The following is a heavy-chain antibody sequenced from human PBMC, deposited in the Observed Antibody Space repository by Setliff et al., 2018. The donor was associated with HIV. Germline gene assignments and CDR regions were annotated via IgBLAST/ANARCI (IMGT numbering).Heavy chain of an antibody. Sequence: PGGSLRLSCAASGFTFNNFGMHWVRQAPGEGLEWVALIWSDGSRIEYADSVKGRFTISRDNSKNTLDLEMNSLRAEDTAVYYCAKTLYSAGGGEVFDYWGPGTQVTVSS. D-gene: IGHD3-16*01. CDR3: AKTLYSAGGGEVFDY. J-gene: IGHJ4*02. CDR2: IWSDGSRI. CDR1: GFTFNNFG. V-gene: IGHV3-33*06.